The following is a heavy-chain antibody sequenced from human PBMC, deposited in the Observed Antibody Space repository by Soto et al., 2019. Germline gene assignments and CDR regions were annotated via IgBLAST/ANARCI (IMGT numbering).Heavy chain of an antibody. CDR2: ISAYNGNT. CDR3: AVHRRDDYGSNSAGLDI. V-gene: IGHV1-18*01. CDR1: GYTFTSYG. J-gene: IGHJ3*02. D-gene: IGHD4-17*01. Sequence: ASVKVSCKASGYTFTSYGISWVRQAPGQGLEWMGWISAYNGNTNYAQKLQGRVTMTTDTSTSTAYMELRSLRSDDTAVYYCAVHRRDDYGSNSAGLDIWGQGTMVTVSS.